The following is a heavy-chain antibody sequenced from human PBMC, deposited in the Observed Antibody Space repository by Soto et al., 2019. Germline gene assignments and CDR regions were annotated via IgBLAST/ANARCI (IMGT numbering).Heavy chain of an antibody. CDR1: GGSISSGDYY. CDR2: IYYSGST. V-gene: IGHV4-30-4*01. CDR3: AGGSRFGELTYYYYGMDV. Sequence: SETLSLTCTVSGGSISSGDYYWSSIRQPPGEVLEWIGYIYYSGSTYYNPSLNIPVTISVDTSKNQFSLKLSSVTAADTAVYYCAGGSRFGELTYYYYGMDVWCQGTTVTVSS. D-gene: IGHD3-10*01. J-gene: IGHJ6*02.